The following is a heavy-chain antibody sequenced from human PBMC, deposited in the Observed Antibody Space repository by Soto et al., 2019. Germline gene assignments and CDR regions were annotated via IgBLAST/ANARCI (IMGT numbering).Heavy chain of an antibody. J-gene: IGHJ6*02. Sequence: ASVKVSCKGSGYTFPSYYMHWVRQAPGQGLEWMGIINPSGGSTSYAQKFQRRVTMTRDKSTSTVYMELSSLRSEDTAVYYCSRFSRVHSYGMDVRGPGTTVTLSS. CDR2: INPSGGST. CDR1: GYTFPSYY. CDR3: SRFSRVHSYGMDV. V-gene: IGHV1-46*01.